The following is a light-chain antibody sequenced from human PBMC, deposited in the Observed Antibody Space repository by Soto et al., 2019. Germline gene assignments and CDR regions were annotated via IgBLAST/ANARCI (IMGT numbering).Light chain of an antibody. V-gene: IGLV1-40*01. CDR2: GNS. CDR1: SSNIGAGYD. Sequence: QSVLTQPPSVSGAPGQRVTISCTGSSSNIGAGYDVHWYQQLPGTAPKLLIYGNSNRPSGVPDRFSGSKSGNTASLTISGHQAEDEADYYCSSYTSSSTYVFGPGTQLTVL. CDR3: SSYTSSSTYV. J-gene: IGLJ7*01.